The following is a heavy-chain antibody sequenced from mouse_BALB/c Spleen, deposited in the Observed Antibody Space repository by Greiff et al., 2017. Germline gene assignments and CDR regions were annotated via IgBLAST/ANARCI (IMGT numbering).Heavy chain of an antibody. CDR1: GFSLTSYG. V-gene: IGHV2-2*02. D-gene: IGHD1-1*01. CDR2: IWSGGST. CDR3: ANYYGSSYDWFAY. Sequence: QVQLQQSGPGLVQPSQSLSITCTVSGFSLTSYGVHWVRQSPGKGLEWLGVIWSGGSTDYNAAFISRLSISKDNSKSHVFFKMNSLQANDTAIYYCANYYGSSYDWFAYWGQGTLVTVSA. J-gene: IGHJ3*01.